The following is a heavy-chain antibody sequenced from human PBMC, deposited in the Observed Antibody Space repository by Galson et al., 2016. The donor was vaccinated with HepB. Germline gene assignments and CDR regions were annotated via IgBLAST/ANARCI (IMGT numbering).Heavy chain of an antibody. CDR3: VRARMYCDFLSGYSTLHDYCDS. V-gene: IGHV2-5*02. J-gene: IGHJ4*02. CDR1: GISLSTSGVG. Sequence: PALVKPTQTLTLTCDVSGISLSTSGVGVGWIRQPPRKALEWLALTFWDGDQRYRPSLENRLSISKDTSKHQVVLTLTTMDPVDTATYYCVRARMYCDFLSGYSTLHDYCDSWGQGTLVTVSS. CDR2: TFWDGDQ. D-gene: IGHD3-3*01.